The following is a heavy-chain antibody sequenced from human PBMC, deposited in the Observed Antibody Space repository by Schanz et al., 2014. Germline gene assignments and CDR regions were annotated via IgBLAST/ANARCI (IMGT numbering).Heavy chain of an antibody. CDR2: IYDGGST. D-gene: IGHD6-13*01. J-gene: IGHJ4*02. CDR3: ARARSWPDY. V-gene: IGHV4-59*12. CDR1: GGSISSYY. Sequence: QVQLQESGPGLMRPSETLSLTCTVSGGSISSYYWSWIRQPPGKGLEWIGYIYDGGSTYYNPSLKSRVTISVDTSKNQFSLRLSSVTAADTAVYYCARARSWPDYWGQGTLXTVSS.